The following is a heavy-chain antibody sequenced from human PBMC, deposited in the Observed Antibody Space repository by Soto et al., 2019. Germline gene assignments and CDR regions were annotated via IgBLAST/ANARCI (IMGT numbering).Heavy chain of an antibody. CDR3: ARESFGHLRFLEWFPPD. J-gene: IGHJ4*02. Sequence: PGGSLRLSCAASGFTFSDYYMSWIRQAPGKGLEWVSYISSSSSYTNYADSVKGRFTISRDNAKNSLYLQMNSLRAEDTAVYYCARESFGHLRFLEWFPPDWGQGTLVTVSS. V-gene: IGHV3-11*06. CDR2: ISSSSSYT. CDR1: GFTFSDYY. D-gene: IGHD3-3*01.